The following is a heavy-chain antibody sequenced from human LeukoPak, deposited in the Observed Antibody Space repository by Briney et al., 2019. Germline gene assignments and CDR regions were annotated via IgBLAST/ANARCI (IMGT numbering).Heavy chain of an antibody. CDR2: ISPGGGTT. D-gene: IGHD6-13*01. J-gene: IGHJ3*02. V-gene: IGHV3-23*01. CDR3: AKDQRPSSSWSSPGDDAFDI. Sequence: GGSLRLSCAVSGFAFGSEAMSWVRQSPARGLEWVASISPGGGTTYYADYVKGRFTISRDNSKNTLYLQMNSLRAEDTAVYYCAKDQRPSSSWSSPGDDAFDIWGQGTMVTVSS. CDR1: GFAFGSEA.